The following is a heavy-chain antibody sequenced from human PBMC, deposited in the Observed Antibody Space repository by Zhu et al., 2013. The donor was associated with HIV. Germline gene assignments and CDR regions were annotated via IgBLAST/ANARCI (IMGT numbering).Heavy chain of an antibody. J-gene: IGHJ3*02. V-gene: IGHV5-51*01. Sequence: EVQLVQSGAEVKKPGESLKISCKGSGYSFSNYWIGWVRQMPGKGLEWMGILYPDDSDTRYSPSFQGQVTISADKSISTAYLQWSSLKASDTAMYYCARRITMRVGFGENGFDIWGQGTMVTVSS. CDR3: ARRITMRVGFGENGFDI. D-gene: IGHD3-22*01. CDR1: GYSFSNYW. CDR2: LYPDDSDT.